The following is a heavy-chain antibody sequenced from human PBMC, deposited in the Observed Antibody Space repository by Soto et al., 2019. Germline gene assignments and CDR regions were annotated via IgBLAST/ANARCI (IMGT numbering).Heavy chain of an antibody. CDR3: AKNYVWGSPYNIDY. J-gene: IGHJ4*02. D-gene: IGHD3-16*01. V-gene: IGHV3-30*18. CDR2: ISYDGSNK. CDR1: GFTFSSYG. Sequence: HPGGSLRLSCAASGFTFSSYGMHWVRQAPGKGLEWVAVISYDGSNKYYADSVKGRFTISRDNSKNTLYLQMNSLRAEDTAVYYCAKNYVWGSPYNIDYWGQGTLVTVSS.